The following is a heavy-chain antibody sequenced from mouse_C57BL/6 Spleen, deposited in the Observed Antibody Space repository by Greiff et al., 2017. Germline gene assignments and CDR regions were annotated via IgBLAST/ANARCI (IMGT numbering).Heavy chain of an antibody. Sequence: EVKLMESGGGLVKPGGSLKLSCAASGFTFSSYAMSWVRQTPEKRLEWVATISDGGSYTYSPDNVKGRFTISRDNAKNNLYLQMSHLKSEDTAMYYCARERAPGSSACFAYWGQGTLVTVSA. CDR3: ARERAPGSSACFAY. J-gene: IGHJ3*01. CDR2: ISDGGSYT. V-gene: IGHV5-4*01. D-gene: IGHD1-1*01. CDR1: GFTFSSYA.